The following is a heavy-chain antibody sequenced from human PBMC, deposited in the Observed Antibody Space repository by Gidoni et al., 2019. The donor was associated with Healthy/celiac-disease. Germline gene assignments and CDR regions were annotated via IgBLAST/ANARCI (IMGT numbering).Heavy chain of an antibody. V-gene: IGHV3-30*04. D-gene: IGHD6-19*01. CDR2: ISYDGSNK. J-gene: IGHJ4*02. CDR1: GFTFSSYA. Sequence: QVQLVESGGGVVQPGRSLRLSCAASGFTFSSYAMHWVRQAPGKGLEWVAVISYDGSNKYYADSVKGRFTISRDNSKNTLYLQMNSLRAEDTAVYYCASGSGWPLTSFDYWGQGTLGHRLL. CDR3: ASGSGWPLTSFDY.